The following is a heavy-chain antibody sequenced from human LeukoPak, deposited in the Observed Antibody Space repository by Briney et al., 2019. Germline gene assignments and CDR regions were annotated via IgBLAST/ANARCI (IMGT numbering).Heavy chain of an antibody. D-gene: IGHD6-19*01. CDR1: GGSISSHY. CDR3: AVRPTYSSGAYFDY. Sequence: SSETLSLTCTVSGGSISSHYWSWIRQPAGKGLEWIGRIYNSGSTNYNPSLKSRLTMSVDTSKNQFSLNLNSVIAADTALYYCAVRPTYSSGAYFDYWGQGILVTVSS. J-gene: IGHJ4*02. V-gene: IGHV4-4*07. CDR2: IYNSGST.